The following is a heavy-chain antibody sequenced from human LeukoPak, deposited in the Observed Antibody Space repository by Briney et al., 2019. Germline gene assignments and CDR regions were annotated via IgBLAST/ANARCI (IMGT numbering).Heavy chain of an antibody. CDR3: ARDRPHYGNTHLFDP. Sequence: GGSLRLSCAASGFRFTIHWMSWVRQAPGKGLEWVANIKEDGSEKYHVDSVKGRFTISRDNAKDSLFLQMNSLRVEDTAVYYCARDRPHYGNTHLFDPWGQGTLVTVSS. CDR2: IKEDGSEK. V-gene: IGHV3-7*01. D-gene: IGHD3-10*01. J-gene: IGHJ5*02. CDR1: GFRFTIHW.